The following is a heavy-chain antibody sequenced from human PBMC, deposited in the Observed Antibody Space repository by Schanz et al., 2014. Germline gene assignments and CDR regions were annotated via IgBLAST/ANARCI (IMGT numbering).Heavy chain of an antibody. CDR2: MYINSGST. CDR3: AKAPYADYGYFHY. D-gene: IGHD4-17*01. V-gene: IGHV3-53*01. Sequence: EVQLVESGGGLIQPGGSLRLSCAVSGFTVNTNYMSWVRQAPGKGPEWISSMYINSGSTQYADSVKGRFTISRDSARNSLYLQMSSLRADDTAVYYCAKAPYADYGYFHYWGQGTLVPVSS. J-gene: IGHJ4*02. CDR1: GFTVNTNY.